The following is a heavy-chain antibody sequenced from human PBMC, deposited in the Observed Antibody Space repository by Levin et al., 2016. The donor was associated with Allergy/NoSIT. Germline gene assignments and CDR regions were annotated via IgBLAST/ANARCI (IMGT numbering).Heavy chain of an antibody. D-gene: IGHD2-15*01. CDR1: GVSISTQS. Sequence: GSLRLSCTVAGVSISTQSWSWIRQPAGKGLEWIGRIYSTGTTDYYPSLRSRLTMSVDTSKNQFSLRLSAVTAADTAVYYCARGQVAVAGSYYFEYWGQGILVTVSS. CDR3: ARGQVAVAGSYYFEY. J-gene: IGHJ4*02. CDR2: IYSTGTT. V-gene: IGHV4-4*07.